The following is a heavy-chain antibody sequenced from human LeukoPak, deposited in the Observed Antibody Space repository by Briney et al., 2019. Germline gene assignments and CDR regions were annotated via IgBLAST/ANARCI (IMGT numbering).Heavy chain of an antibody. Sequence: ASVKVSCKASGGTFSSYAISWVRQAPGQGLEWMGWISAYNGNTNYAQKLQGRVTMTTDTSTSTAYMELRSLRSDDTAVYYCARDAKNYRRPGGYWGQGTLVTVSS. CDR2: ISAYNGNT. J-gene: IGHJ4*02. D-gene: IGHD1-7*01. CDR1: GGTFSSYA. V-gene: IGHV1-18*01. CDR3: ARDAKNYRRPGGY.